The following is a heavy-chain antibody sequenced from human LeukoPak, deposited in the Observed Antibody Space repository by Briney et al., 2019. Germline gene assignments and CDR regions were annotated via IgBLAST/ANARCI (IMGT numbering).Heavy chain of an antibody. Sequence: SGTLSLTCTVSGGSISLYYWSWIRQPPGKGLEWIGYFYDTRSPKYNPSLERRVTISVDMSRNQFSLNLTSVTAADTAVYYCARGRGSLTYWGQGTLATVSS. CDR1: GGSISLYY. CDR2: FYDTRSP. D-gene: IGHD3-10*01. CDR3: ARGRGSLTY. J-gene: IGHJ4*02. V-gene: IGHV4-59*01.